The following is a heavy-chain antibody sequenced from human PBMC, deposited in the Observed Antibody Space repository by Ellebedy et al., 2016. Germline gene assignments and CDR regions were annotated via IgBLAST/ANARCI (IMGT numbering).Heavy chain of an antibody. CDR2: INHSGST. CDR1: GGSFSGYY. Sequence: GSLRLXXAVYGGSFSGYYWSWIRQPPGKGLEWIGEINHSGSTNYNPSLKSRVTISVDTSKNQFSLKLSSVTAADTAVYYCARGKFVVVPAATERYFDYWGQGTLVTVSS. CDR3: ARGKFVVVPAATERYFDY. D-gene: IGHD2-2*01. V-gene: IGHV4-34*01. J-gene: IGHJ4*02.